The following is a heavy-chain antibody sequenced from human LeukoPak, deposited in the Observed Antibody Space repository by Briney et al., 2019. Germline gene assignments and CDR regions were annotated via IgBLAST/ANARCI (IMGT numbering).Heavy chain of an antibody. D-gene: IGHD1-26*01. J-gene: IGHJ3*01. CDR3: GMSGDRVPLQDDVFDV. V-gene: IGHV5-51*03. CDR2: IYPGDSGP. CDR1: GYSFTSYW. Sequence: KPGESLKISCKASGYSFTSYWIGWVRQMPGKGLEWMGIIYPGDSGPTYSPSFQGQVTISVDKSINTAYLQWSSLQASDTAMYYCGMSGDRVPLQDDVFDVWGQGTMVTVST.